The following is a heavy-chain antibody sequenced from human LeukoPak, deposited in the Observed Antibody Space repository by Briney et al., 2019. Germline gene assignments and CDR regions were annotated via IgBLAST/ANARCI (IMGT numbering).Heavy chain of an antibody. CDR1: GGSISSSSYY. J-gene: IGHJ5*02. V-gene: IGHV4-61*02. Sequence: PSETLSLTCTVSGGSISSSSYYWSWIRQPAGKGLEWIGRIYTSGSTNYNPSLKSRVTMSVDTSKNQFSLKLSSVTAADTAVYYCARDLTNYYDSSGYLNWFDPWGQGTLVTVSS. CDR2: IYTSGST. D-gene: IGHD3-22*01. CDR3: ARDLTNYYDSSGYLNWFDP.